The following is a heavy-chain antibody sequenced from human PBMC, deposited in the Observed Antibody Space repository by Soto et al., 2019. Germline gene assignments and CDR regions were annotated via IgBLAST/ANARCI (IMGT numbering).Heavy chain of an antibody. CDR2: ISTRNGDT. CDR3: ARVMLLPNPAADF. CDR1: GYTFTTYG. V-gene: IGHV1-18*04. J-gene: IGHJ4*02. D-gene: IGHD2-21*01. Sequence: VASVKVSCKTSGYTFTTYGIIWVRQAPGQHLEWLGWISTRNGDTNYAQRFQGRVTLTTDTSTSTAYMELKDLRSDDTAVYFCARVMLLPNPAADFWGRGTLVTVSS.